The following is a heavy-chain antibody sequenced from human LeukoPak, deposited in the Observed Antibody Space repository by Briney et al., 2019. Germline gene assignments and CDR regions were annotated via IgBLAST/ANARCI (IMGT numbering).Heavy chain of an antibody. CDR2: IRFDGSNM. J-gene: IGHJ3*02. CDR3: AKDGGSYPYDAFDI. V-gene: IGHV3-30*02. D-gene: IGHD1-26*01. Sequence: GGSLRLSCAASGFTFSSYGVHWVRQAPGKGLEWVAFIRFDGSNMYYADSVKGRFTISRDNSKNSLYLQMNSLRAEDTALYYCAKDGGSYPYDAFDIWGQGTMVTVSS. CDR1: GFTFSSYG.